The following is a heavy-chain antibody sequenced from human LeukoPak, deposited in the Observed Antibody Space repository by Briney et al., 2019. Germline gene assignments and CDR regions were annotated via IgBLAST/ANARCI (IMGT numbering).Heavy chain of an antibody. D-gene: IGHD6-19*01. Sequence: GGSLRLSCAASGFTFSSYAMHWVRQAPGKGLEWVAVISYDGSNKYYADSVKGRFTISRDNSKNTLYLQMNSLRAEDTAVYYCARDLGPAPGISVGGSGFGYWGQGTLVTVSS. CDR1: GFTFSSYA. V-gene: IGHV3-30*14. CDR2: ISYDGSNK. CDR3: ARDLGPAPGISVGGSGFGY. J-gene: IGHJ4*02.